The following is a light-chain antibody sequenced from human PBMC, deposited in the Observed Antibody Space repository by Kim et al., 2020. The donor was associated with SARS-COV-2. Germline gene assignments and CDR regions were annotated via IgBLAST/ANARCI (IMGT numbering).Light chain of an antibody. CDR1: QNINKF. J-gene: IGKJ1*01. CDR3: QQRSSWPQT. V-gene: IGKV3-11*01. Sequence: LSPGERATLSCRASQNINKFLGWYQHKAGQAPRLLIYDASNRATGIPARFSGSGSGTDFTLTISSLEPEDFAVYYCQQRSSWPQTFGQGTKVEIK. CDR2: DAS.